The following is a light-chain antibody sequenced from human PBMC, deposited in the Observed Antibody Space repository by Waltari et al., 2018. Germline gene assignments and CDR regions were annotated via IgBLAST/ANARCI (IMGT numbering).Light chain of an antibody. Sequence: SYELTQPPSVSVSPGQTARITCSGDALSKKYAYWYQQKSGQAPVLVIYEDIKRPTGIPERFSDSSTGTTATLTISGAHVDDEADYYCYSTDFSGHDRVFGGGTKLTIL. CDR3: YSTDFSGHDRV. J-gene: IGLJ3*02. CDR1: ALSKKY. V-gene: IGLV3-10*01. CDR2: EDI.